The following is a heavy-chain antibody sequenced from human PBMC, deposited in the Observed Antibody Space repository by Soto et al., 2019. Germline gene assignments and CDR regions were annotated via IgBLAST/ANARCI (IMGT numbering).Heavy chain of an antibody. CDR1: GGSISSYY. Sequence: QVQLQESGPGLVKPSETLSLTCTVSGGSISSYYWSWIRQPPGKGLEWIGYIYYRGSTNYNPSLTRRVTISVDTSKNQFSLKLSSVTAADTAVYYCARGSGSYSYDYWGQGTLVTVSS. D-gene: IGHD1-26*01. CDR2: IYYRGST. V-gene: IGHV4-59*01. J-gene: IGHJ4*02. CDR3: ARGSGSYSYDY.